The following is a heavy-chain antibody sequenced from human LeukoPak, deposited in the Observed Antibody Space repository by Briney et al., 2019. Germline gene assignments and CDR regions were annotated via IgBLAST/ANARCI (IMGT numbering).Heavy chain of an antibody. Sequence: GASVKVSCKASGGTFSSYAISWVRQAPGQGLEWMGGIIPIFGTANYAQKLQGRVTMTTDTSTSTAYMELRSLRSDDTAVYYCARVEDYYGSGSYPFDYWGQGTLVTVSS. CDR3: ARVEDYYGSGSYPFDY. CDR1: GGTFSSYA. J-gene: IGHJ4*02. V-gene: IGHV1-69*05. D-gene: IGHD3-10*01. CDR2: IIPIFGTA.